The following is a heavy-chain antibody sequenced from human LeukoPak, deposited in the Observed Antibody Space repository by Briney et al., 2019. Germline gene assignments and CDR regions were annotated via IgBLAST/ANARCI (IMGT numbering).Heavy chain of an antibody. CDR2: INPNSGGT. V-gene: IGHV1-2*02. J-gene: IGHJ6*03. CDR1: GYTFTGYY. Sequence: ASVKVSCKASGYTFTGYYMHWVRQAPGQGLEWMGWINPNSGGTNYAQKFQGRVTMTRDTSISTAYMELSSLRSEDTAVYYCARGMRVLLWFGESSLFSNYYYYMDVWGKGTTVTISS. CDR3: ARGMRVLLWFGESSLFSNYYYYMDV. D-gene: IGHD3-10*01.